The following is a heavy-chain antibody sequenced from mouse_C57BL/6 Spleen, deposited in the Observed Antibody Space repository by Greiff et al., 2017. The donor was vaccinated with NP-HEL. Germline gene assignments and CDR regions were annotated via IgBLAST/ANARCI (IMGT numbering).Heavy chain of an antibody. J-gene: IGHJ3*01. CDR1: GYSITSGYY. CDR3: ARDWPFAY. Sequence: EVKLMESGPGLVKPSQSLSLTCSVTGYSITSGYYWNWIRQFPGNKLEWMGYISYDGSNNYNPSLKNRISITRDTSKNQCFLKLNSVTTEDTATYYCARDWPFAYWGQGTLVTVSA. V-gene: IGHV3-6*01. CDR2: ISYDGSN.